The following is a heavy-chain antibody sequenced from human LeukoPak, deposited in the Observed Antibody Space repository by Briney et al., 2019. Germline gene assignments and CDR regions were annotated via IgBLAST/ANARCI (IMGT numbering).Heavy chain of an antibody. CDR2: ISSSGSTI. CDR3: ARVDSSGYYHDDFDI. CDR1: GFTFSDYC. J-gene: IGHJ3*02. D-gene: IGHD3-22*01. Sequence: GGSLRLSCAASGFTFSDYCMSWIRQAPGKGLEWVSYISSSGSTIYYADSVKGRFTISRDNAKNSLYLQMNSLRAEDTAVYYCARVDSSGYYHDDFDIWGQGTMVTVSS. V-gene: IGHV3-11*04.